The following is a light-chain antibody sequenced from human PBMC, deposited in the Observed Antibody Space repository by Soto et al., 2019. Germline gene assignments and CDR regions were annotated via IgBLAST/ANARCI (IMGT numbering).Light chain of an antibody. V-gene: IGKV3-11*01. CDR1: QSISSY. CDR3: HQRSTWPFT. J-gene: IGKJ3*01. CDR2: DAP. Sequence: EIVLTQSPATLSLSPGERATLSCRASQSISSYLAWYQQKPDQAPRLLIYDAPNRATGIPARFSGSGSGTDFTLTISSLEPEDFAVYYCHQRSTWPFTFGPGT.